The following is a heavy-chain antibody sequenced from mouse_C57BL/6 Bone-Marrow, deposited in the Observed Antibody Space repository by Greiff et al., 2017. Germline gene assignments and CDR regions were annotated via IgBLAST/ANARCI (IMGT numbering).Heavy chain of an antibody. Sequence: QVQLQQPGAELVKPGASVKLSCKASGYTFTSYWMHWVKQRPGQGLEWIGMIHPNSGSTNYNEKFKSKATLTVDKSSSTAYMQLSSLTSEDSAVYYCASWGNYGNYFAYWGQGTTLTVSS. D-gene: IGHD2-1*01. CDR2: IHPNSGST. CDR1: GYTFTSYW. V-gene: IGHV1-64*01. J-gene: IGHJ2*01. CDR3: ASWGNYGNYFAY.